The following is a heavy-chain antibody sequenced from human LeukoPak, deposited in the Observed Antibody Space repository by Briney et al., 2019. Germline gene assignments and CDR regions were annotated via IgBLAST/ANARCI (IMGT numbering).Heavy chain of an antibody. CDR1: GFSFSSYA. V-gene: IGHV3-23*01. CDR3: AKDAPGGSYSGLLHFDY. CDR2: MSRSDDGR. J-gene: IGHJ4*02. Sequence: GGSLRLSCATSGFSFSSYAMSWVRQAPGKGLEWVSAMSRSDDGRYYAASVRGRFTISRDTSRSTLYLQMNSLRAEDTAVYYCAKDAPGGSYSGLLHFDYWGQGTLVTVSS. D-gene: IGHD1-26*01.